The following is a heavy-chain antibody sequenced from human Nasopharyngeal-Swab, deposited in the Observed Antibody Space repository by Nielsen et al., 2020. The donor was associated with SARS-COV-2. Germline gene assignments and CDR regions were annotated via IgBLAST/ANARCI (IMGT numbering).Heavy chain of an antibody. D-gene: IGHD3-3*01. CDR1: GFTFSSYS. CDR2: ISSSSSYI. Sequence: GGSLRLSCAASGFTFSSYSMNWVRQAPGKGLEWVSSISSSSSYIYYADSVQGRFTISRDNAKNSLYLQMNSLRAEDTAVYYCARGPTIFGVVIDSWGQGTLVPSPQ. V-gene: IGHV3-21*01. J-gene: IGHJ4*02. CDR3: ARGPTIFGVVIDS.